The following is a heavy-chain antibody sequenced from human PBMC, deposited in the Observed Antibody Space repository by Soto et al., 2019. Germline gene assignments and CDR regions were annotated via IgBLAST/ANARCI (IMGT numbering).Heavy chain of an antibody. CDR1: GFTFNYYW. Sequence: GGSLRLSCAASGFTFNYYWMTWVRQAPGKGLEWVANVKPDGSATFYADSLKGRFTISRDNAKNSVSLQMDSLRADDTAVYYCARDRERGTGKGGIALGAMEVWGHGTTVTLSS. CDR2: VKPDGSAT. CDR3: ARDRERGTGKGGIALGAMEV. J-gene: IGHJ6*02. V-gene: IGHV3-7*03. D-gene: IGHD2-8*02.